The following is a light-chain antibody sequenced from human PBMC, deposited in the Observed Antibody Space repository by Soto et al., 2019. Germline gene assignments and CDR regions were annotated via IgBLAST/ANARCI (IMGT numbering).Light chain of an antibody. CDR2: DVS. J-gene: IGLJ1*01. V-gene: IGLV2-14*01. CDR1: SSDVGGFNF. CDR3: SLYTTSSTIV. Sequence: QSVLTQPASVSGSPGQSITISCTGTSSDVGGFNFVSWYQQPPGKAPKLMIYDVSHRPSGVSNRFSGSKSGNTASLTISGLQAEDEGDYYCSLYTTSSTIVFGTGTRSPS.